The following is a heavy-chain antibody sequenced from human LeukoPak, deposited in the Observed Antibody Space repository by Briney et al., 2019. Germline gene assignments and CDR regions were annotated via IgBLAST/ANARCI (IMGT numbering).Heavy chain of an antibody. J-gene: IGHJ6*02. V-gene: IGHV3-33*01. CDR1: GFTFNSYG. CDR3: ARDRKTGYYVGYYYYGMDV. CDR2: IWYDGSKN. Sequence: GRSLRLSCAASGFTFNSYGMHWVRQAPGKGLEWVAVIWYDGSKNYYSDSVKGRFTISRDNSKNTLYLQMNSLRAEDTAVYYCARDRKTGYYVGYYYYGMDVWGQGTTVTVSS. D-gene: IGHD3-9*01.